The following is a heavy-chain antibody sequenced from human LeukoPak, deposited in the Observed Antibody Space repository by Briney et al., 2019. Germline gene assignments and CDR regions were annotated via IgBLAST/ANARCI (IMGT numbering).Heavy chain of an antibody. D-gene: IGHD3-10*01. CDR2: INLDGSSA. V-gene: IGHV3-74*01. CDR1: GFTFRNYW. Sequence: GGSLRLSCAASGFTFRNYWMHWVRQAPGKGLVWVSRINLDGSSATYADSVKGRFTISRDNAKNTLYLQMNSLSAEDTAVYYCASGFLSGRGVVGYWGQGTLVTVSS. J-gene: IGHJ4*02. CDR3: ASGFLSGRGVVGY.